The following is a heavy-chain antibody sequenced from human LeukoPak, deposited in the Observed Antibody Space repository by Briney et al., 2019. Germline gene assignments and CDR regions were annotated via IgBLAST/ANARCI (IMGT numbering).Heavy chain of an antibody. CDR3: ARVAKERVGGVYYFDY. J-gene: IGHJ4*02. CDR2: IGTVGDT. CDR1: GFTFSDYD. D-gene: IGHD1-1*01. V-gene: IGHV3-13*01. Sequence: GGSLRLSCAASGFTFSDYDMHWVRQATGKGLEWVSAIGTVGDTYYTGSVKGRFTIPRENAKNSLYLQMNSLRAGDTAVYYCARVAKERVGGVYYFDYWGQGTLVTVSS.